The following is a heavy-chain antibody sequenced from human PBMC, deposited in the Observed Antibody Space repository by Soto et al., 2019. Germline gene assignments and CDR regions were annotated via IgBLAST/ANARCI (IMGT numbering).Heavy chain of an antibody. D-gene: IGHD1-1*01. Sequence: GSLRLSCAASGFTFSSYGMHWVRQAPGKGLEWVAVISYDGSNKYYADSVKGRFTISRDNSKNTLYLQMNSLRAEDTAVYYCAKDLYNWNPEDYYYYGMDVWGQGTTVTVSS. CDR1: GFTFSSYG. V-gene: IGHV3-30*18. J-gene: IGHJ6*02. CDR3: AKDLYNWNPEDYYYYGMDV. CDR2: ISYDGSNK.